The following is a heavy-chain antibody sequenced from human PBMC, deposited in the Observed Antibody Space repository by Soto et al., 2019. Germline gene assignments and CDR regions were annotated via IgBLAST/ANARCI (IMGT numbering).Heavy chain of an antibody. Sequence: GGSLRLSCAASGFTFSRYGMHWVRQAPGKGLEWVAVISYDGSNKYYADSVKGRFTISRDNSKNTLYLQMNSLRAEDTAVYYCARDLAVAGVYYYYGMDVWGQGTTVTVSS. D-gene: IGHD6-19*01. V-gene: IGHV3-30*03. CDR1: GFTFSRYG. CDR3: ARDLAVAGVYYYYGMDV. CDR2: ISYDGSNK. J-gene: IGHJ6*02.